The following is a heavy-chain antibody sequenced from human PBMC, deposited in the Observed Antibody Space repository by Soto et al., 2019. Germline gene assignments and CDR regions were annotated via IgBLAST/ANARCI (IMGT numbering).Heavy chain of an antibody. CDR1: GFTFSGSA. CDR3: TRHALQYCGGDCYLLPYFDL. Sequence: EVQLVESGGGLVQPGGSLKLSCAASGFTFSGSAMHWVRQASGKGLEWVGRIRRKANSYATAYAASVKGRFTISRDDSKNTAYLQMNSLKTEDTAVYYCTRHALQYCGGDCYLLPYFDLWGRGTLVTVSS. J-gene: IGHJ2*01. V-gene: IGHV3-73*02. D-gene: IGHD2-21*02. CDR2: IRRKANSYAT.